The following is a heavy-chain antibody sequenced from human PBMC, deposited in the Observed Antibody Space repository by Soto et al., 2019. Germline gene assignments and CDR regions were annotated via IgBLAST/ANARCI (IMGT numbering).Heavy chain of an antibody. CDR3: ARIKSVGVLTYYRDV. V-gene: IGHV4-39*01. Sequence: QPQLQESGPGLVKPSETLSLSCAVSGDSLSSSSSYYWGWIRQPPGKGLEWIANVYYSGSTYYNPSLKRRVTISLETSKNEGSLRLRSVTAADTAVYYCARIKSVGVLTYYRDVWGKGTRITFSS. CDR2: VYYSGST. D-gene: IGHD3-3*01. CDR1: GDSLSSSSSYY. J-gene: IGHJ6*03.